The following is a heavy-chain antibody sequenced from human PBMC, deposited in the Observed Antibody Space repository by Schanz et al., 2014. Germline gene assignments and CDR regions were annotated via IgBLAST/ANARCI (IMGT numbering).Heavy chain of an antibody. CDR1: GFTFSDSF. J-gene: IGHJ6*02. CDR2: IRYDASNE. D-gene: IGHD3-3*01. V-gene: IGHV3-30*02. CDR3: AKIWKAHHLTGRPGWSDGMDV. Sequence: QVLLVESGGGLVKPGGSLRLSCSASGFTFSDSFMSWIRQAPGKGLEWVAFIRYDASNEYYADSVKGRFTISRDNSKNTLYLQMDSLRAEDTAIYYCAKIWKAHHLTGRPGWSDGMDVWGQGTTV.